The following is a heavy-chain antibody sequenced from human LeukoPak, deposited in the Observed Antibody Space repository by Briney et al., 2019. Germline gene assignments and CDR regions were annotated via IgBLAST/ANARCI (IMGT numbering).Heavy chain of an antibody. CDR3: ASQTYYYDSSGLDY. D-gene: IGHD3-22*01. J-gene: IGHJ4*02. V-gene: IGHV4-39*07. CDR2: IYYSGST. Sequence: SETLSLTCTVSGGSISSSSYYWGWIRQPPGKGLEWIGSIYYSGSTYYNPSLKSRVTISVDTSKNQFSLKLSSVTAADTAVYYCASQTYYYDSSGLDYWGQGTLVTVSS. CDR1: GGSISSSSYY.